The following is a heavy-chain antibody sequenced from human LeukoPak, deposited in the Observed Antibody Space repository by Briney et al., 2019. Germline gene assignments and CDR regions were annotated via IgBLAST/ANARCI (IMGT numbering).Heavy chain of an antibody. Sequence: GASVKVSCKASGYTFTSYAMHWVRQAPGQRLGWMGWSNAGNGNTKYSQEFQGRVTITRDTSASTAYLELSSLRAEDTAVYYCARDPLAYDFWSGWGSGWFDPWGQGTLVTVSS. V-gene: IGHV1-3*02. D-gene: IGHD3-3*01. CDR3: ARDPLAYDFWSGWGSGWFDP. J-gene: IGHJ5*02. CDR2: SNAGNGNT. CDR1: GYTFTSYA.